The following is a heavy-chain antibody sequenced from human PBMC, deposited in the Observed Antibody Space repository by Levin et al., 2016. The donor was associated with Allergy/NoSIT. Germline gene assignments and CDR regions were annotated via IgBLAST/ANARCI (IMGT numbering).Heavy chain of an antibody. CDR3: ASSYSGIAVAPLDY. D-gene: IGHD6-19*01. Sequence: WVRQAPGQRLEWMGWINAGNGNTKYSQKFQGRVTITRDTSASTAYMELSSLRSEDTAVYYCASSYSGIAVAPLDYWGQGTLVTVSS. CDR2: INAGNGNT. V-gene: IGHV1-3*01. J-gene: IGHJ4*02.